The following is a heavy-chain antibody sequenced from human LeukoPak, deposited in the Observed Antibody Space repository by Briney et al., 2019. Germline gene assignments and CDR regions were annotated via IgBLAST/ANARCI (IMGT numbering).Heavy chain of an antibody. V-gene: IGHV4-38-2*01. J-gene: IGHJ4*02. CDR2: IDHTGTT. D-gene: IGHD5-18*01. Sequence: PSETLSLTCAVSGYSISSGRQWGWVRQPPGKGLEWIASIDHTGTTSYSPPLQGRVTMSVDTSSNYFSLTLSSVTAADTAMYYCATVGPYSFGYGWGQGTLVTVSS. CDR3: ATVGPYSFGYG. CDR1: GYSISSGRQ.